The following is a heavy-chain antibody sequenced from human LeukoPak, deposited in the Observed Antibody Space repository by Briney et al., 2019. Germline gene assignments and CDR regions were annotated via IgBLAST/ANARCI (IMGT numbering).Heavy chain of an antibody. CDR1: GFTVSSNY. CDR2: IYSGGST. D-gene: IGHD2-2*02. CDR3: AKGCSSTNCYNDY. J-gene: IGHJ4*02. Sequence: GSLRLSCAASGFTVSSNYMSWVRQAPGKGLEWVSVIYSGGSTYYADSVKGRFTISRDNSKNTLYLQMNSLRAEDTAVYYCAKGCSSTNCYNDYWGQGTLVTVSS. V-gene: IGHV3-53*01.